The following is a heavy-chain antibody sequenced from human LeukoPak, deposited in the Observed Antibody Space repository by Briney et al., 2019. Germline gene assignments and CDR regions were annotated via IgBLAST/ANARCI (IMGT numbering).Heavy chain of an antibody. J-gene: IGHJ3*02. Sequence: GGSLRLSWAASGFTFSRYWMHWVRQAPGKGLVWVSRINSDGSSTNYADSVKGRFTISRDNAKNTLYLQMNSLRAEDTAVYYCTRTGTAMVSAFYMCGQARMVSVSS. CDR3: TRTGTAMVSAFYM. CDR2: INSDGSST. CDR1: GFTFSRYW. D-gene: IGHD5-18*01. V-gene: IGHV3-74*01.